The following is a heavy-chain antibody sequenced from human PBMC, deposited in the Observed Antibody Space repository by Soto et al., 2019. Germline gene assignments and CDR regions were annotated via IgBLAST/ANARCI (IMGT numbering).Heavy chain of an antibody. CDR3: ARASITMVRGVILDHDAFDI. V-gene: IGHV4-34*01. J-gene: IGHJ3*02. D-gene: IGHD3-10*01. CDR2: INHSGST. CDR1: GGSFSGYY. Sequence: SETLSLTCAVYGGSFSGYYWSWIRQPPGKGLEWIGEINHSGSTNYNPSLKSRVTISVDTSKNQFSLKLSSVAAADTAVYYCARASITMVRGVILDHDAFDIWGQGTMVTVSS.